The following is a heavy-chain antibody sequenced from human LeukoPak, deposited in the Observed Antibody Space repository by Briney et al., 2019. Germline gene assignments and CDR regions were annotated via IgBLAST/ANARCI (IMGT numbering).Heavy chain of an antibody. V-gene: IGHV3-23*01. CDR1: GFTFSSYA. J-gene: IGHJ4*02. Sequence: GGSLRLSCAASGFTFSSYAMSWVRQAPGKGLEWVSAISGSGGSTYYADSVKGRFTISRDNTKNTLYLQMNSLRAEDTAVYYCASAAAAGHDFDYWGQGTLVTVSS. D-gene: IGHD6-13*01. CDR3: ASAAAAGHDFDY. CDR2: ISGSGGST.